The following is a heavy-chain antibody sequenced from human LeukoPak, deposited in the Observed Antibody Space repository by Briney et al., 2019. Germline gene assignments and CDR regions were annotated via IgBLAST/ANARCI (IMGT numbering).Heavy chain of an antibody. D-gene: IGHD4-23*01. CDR3: ARLYGGSDY. CDR1: GFSFSTYA. J-gene: IGHJ4*02. Sequence: GGSLRLSCAPSGFSFSTYAMYWVRQAPGEGLEYVSSISSNGGGTYYANSVKGRFTISRDNSKNTLYLQMGSVRAEDMAVYYCARLYGGSDYWGQGTLVTVSS. V-gene: IGHV3-64*01. CDR2: ISSNGGGT.